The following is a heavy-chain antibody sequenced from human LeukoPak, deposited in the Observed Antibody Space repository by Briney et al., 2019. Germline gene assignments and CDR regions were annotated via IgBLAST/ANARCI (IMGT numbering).Heavy chain of an antibody. Sequence: GGSLRLSCSTSGFIFYSYAMHWVRQAPGRGLEYVAAITSSGSSTFHANSVKGRFTISRDNSKNTLYLQMGSLRPEDMAVYFCTRGPGYDYVWGTYRADYWGQGTLVTVSS. CDR1: GFIFYSYA. V-gene: IGHV3-64*01. CDR3: TRGPGYDYVWGTYRADY. J-gene: IGHJ4*02. D-gene: IGHD3-16*02. CDR2: ITSSGSST.